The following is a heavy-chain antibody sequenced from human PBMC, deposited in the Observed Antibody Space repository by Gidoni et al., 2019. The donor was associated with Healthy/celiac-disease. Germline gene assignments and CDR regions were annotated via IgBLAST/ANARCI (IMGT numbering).Heavy chain of an antibody. Sequence: QVQLQQWGAGLLKPSETLSLTCAVYGGSFSGYYWSWIRQPPGKGLEWIGEINHSGSTNYNPSLKSRVTISVDTSKNQFSLKLSSVTAADTAVYYCARTSPRVMLFDIWGQGTMVTVSS. V-gene: IGHV4-34*01. CDR2: INHSGST. CDR1: GGSFSGYY. D-gene: IGHD2-21*01. CDR3: ARTSPRVMLFDI. J-gene: IGHJ3*02.